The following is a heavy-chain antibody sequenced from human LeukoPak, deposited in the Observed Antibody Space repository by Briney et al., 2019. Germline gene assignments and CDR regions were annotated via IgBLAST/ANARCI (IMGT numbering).Heavy chain of an antibody. CDR2: INHSGST. Sequence: SETLSLTCAVYGGSFSGYYWSWIRQPPGKGLEWIGEINHSGSTNYNPSLKSRVTISVDTSKNQFSLKLSSVTAADTAVYYCARVDGSGPNAPNDCWGQGSLVTVSS. V-gene: IGHV4-34*01. CDR3: ARVDGSGPNAPNDC. CDR1: GGSFSGYY. D-gene: IGHD3-10*01. J-gene: IGHJ4*02.